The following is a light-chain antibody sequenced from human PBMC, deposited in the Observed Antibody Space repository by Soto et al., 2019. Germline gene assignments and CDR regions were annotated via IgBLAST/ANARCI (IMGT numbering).Light chain of an antibody. J-gene: IGKJ1*01. CDR1: QSVSSW. Sequence: TQSPGTLSLSPGERATLSCRASQSVSSWLAWYQQKPGKAPKLLIYKASSLESGVPSRFSGSGSGTEFTLTISSLQPDDFATYYCQQYNSRGTFGQGTKVDI. CDR2: KAS. V-gene: IGKV1-5*03. CDR3: QQYNSRGT.